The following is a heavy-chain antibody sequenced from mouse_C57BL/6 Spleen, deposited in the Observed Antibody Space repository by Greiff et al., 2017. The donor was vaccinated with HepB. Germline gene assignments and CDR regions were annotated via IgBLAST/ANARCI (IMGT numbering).Heavy chain of an antibody. CDR3: ARGELGQNYFDY. CDR1: GFTFSSYA. CDR2: ISDGGSYT. J-gene: IGHJ2*01. Sequence: EVKLVESGGGLVKPGGSLKLSCAASGFTFSSYAMSWVRQTPEKRLEWVATISDGGSYTYYPDNVKGRFTISRDNAKNNLYLQMSHLKSEDTAMYYCARGELGQNYFDYWGQGTTLTVSS. D-gene: IGHD4-1*01. V-gene: IGHV5-4*03.